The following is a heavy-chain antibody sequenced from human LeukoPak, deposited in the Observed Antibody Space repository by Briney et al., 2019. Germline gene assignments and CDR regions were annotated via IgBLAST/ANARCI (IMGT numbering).Heavy chain of an antibody. CDR1: GGSFSGYY. V-gene: IGHV4-34*01. D-gene: IGHD3-22*01. CDR2: INHSGST. CDR3: ASSPRAPHFYDSSGTRGGY. Sequence: PSETLSLTCAVYGGSFSGYYWSWIRQPPGKGLDCIGEINHSGSTNYNPSLKSRVTISVDTSKNQFSLKLSSVTAADTAVYYCASSPRAPHFYDSSGTRGGYWGQGTLVTVSS. J-gene: IGHJ4*02.